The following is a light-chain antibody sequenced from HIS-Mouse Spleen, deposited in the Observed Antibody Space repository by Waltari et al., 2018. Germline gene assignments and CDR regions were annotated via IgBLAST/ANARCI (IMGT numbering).Light chain of an antibody. J-gene: IGLJ2*01. Sequence: SYELTQPPSVSVSPGQTARITCPGAALPKKYAYWYQLKSGQAPVLVIYEDSKRPSGIPERFSGSSSGTMATLTISGAQVEDEADYYCYSTDSSGNHRVFGGGTKLTVL. CDR2: EDS. V-gene: IGLV3-10*01. CDR1: ALPKKY. CDR3: YSTDSSGNHRV.